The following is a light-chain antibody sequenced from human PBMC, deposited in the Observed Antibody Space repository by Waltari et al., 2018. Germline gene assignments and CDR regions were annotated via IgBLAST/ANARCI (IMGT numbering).Light chain of an antibody. CDR1: QSVRTH. J-gene: IGKJ5*01. Sequence: ETVLTQSPATLSLSPGERATLSCRASQSVRTHFPWYQQKPGQPPRLLIYDASKRVTGLPARFSGSGSGTEFTLTISSLEPEDFGVYYCQQRNTWPPSMTFGQGTRLEIK. CDR2: DAS. V-gene: IGKV3-11*01. CDR3: QQRNTWPPSMT.